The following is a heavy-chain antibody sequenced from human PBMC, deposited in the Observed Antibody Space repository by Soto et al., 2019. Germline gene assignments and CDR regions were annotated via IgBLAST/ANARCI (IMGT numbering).Heavy chain of an antibody. D-gene: IGHD2-21*01. CDR2: ISAYNGNA. CDR1: GYTFTSYG. V-gene: IGHV1-18*01. Sequence: QVQLVQSGAEVKKPGASVKVSCKASGYTFTSYGISWVRQASAQGLEGMGWISAYNGNANYGQKLQGRVTMTTDTATSTAYMELRSLRSDDTAVYYCGRAPEVFLYFDYWGQGTLVPVSS. CDR3: GRAPEVFLYFDY. J-gene: IGHJ4*02.